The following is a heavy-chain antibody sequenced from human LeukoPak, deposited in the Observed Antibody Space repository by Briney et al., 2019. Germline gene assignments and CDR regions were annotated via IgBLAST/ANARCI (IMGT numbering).Heavy chain of an antibody. CDR2: ISSSSSYI. D-gene: IGHD6-6*01. V-gene: IGHV3-21*01. CDR1: GFTFSSYS. Sequence: PGGSLRLSCAASGFTFSSYSMNWVRQAPGKGLEWVSSISSSSSYIYYADSVKGRFTISRDNAKNSLYLQMNSLRAEDTAVYYCARADEQLAEHFQHWGQGTLVTVSS. CDR3: ARADEQLAEHFQH. J-gene: IGHJ1*01.